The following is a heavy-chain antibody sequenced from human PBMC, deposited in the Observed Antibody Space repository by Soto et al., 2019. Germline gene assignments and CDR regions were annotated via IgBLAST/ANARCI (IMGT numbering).Heavy chain of an antibody. V-gene: IGHV3-53*01. CDR1: GLTVTGKKY. CDR2: VYDTDGI. Sequence: VESGGGLIQPGGSLRLSCEASGLTVTGKKYVAWVRQAPGKGLEWVSGVYDTDGIYYADSVKGRFTSSRDNSKTIVYLEMNSLTPDDTAVYYCATWRLREHAYDIWGLGTTVTVSS. CDR3: ATWRLREHAYDI. D-gene: IGHD4-17*01. J-gene: IGHJ3*02.